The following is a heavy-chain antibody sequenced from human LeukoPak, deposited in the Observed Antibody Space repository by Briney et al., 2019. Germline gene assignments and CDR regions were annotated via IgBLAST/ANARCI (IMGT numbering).Heavy chain of an antibody. Sequence: GGSLRLSCAASGFTFDDYGMSGVRQAPGKGQEWVSGINWNGGSTGYADSVKGRFTISRDNAKNSLYLQMNSLRAEDTALYYCARHSNYLAFDYWGQGTLVTVSS. CDR2: INWNGGST. CDR1: GFTFDDYG. D-gene: IGHD4-11*01. J-gene: IGHJ4*02. V-gene: IGHV3-20*04. CDR3: ARHSNYLAFDY.